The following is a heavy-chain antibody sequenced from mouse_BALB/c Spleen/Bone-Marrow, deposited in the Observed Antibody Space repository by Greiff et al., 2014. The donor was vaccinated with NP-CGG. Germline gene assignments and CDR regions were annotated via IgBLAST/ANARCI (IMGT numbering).Heavy chain of an antibody. Sequence: QVQLKESGAELVKPGASVKLSCKASGYTFTSYWMHWVKLRPGQGFEWIGEINPSNGGTNYNEKFKRKATLTVDKSSSTAYMQLSSLTSEDSAVYYCSYMGYYGSSYAIDYWGQGTSVTVSS. CDR2: INPSNGGT. CDR3: SYMGYYGSSYAIDY. D-gene: IGHD1-1*01. J-gene: IGHJ4*01. V-gene: IGHV1S16*01. CDR1: GYTFTSYW.